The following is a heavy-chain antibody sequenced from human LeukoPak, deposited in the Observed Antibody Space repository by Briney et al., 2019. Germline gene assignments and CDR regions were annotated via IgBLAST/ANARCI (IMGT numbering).Heavy chain of an antibody. CDR1: GYFISTGYY. CDR2: IYHSGNT. V-gene: IGHV4-38-2*02. J-gene: IGHJ6*03. CDR3: ARVSSDWPYYYMDV. D-gene: IGHD2-21*01. Sequence: SETLSLTCTVSGYFISTGYYWAWIRPPPGKGLEWIASIYHSGNTHYSPSLKSRIAISVDTSKNQFSLKLSSMTAADTALYYCARVSSDWPYYYMDVWGKGTTVTVSS.